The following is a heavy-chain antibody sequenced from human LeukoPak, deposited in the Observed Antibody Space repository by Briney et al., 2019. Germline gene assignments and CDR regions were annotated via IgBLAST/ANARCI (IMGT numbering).Heavy chain of an antibody. V-gene: IGHV1-2*06. CDR1: GYTFTGYY. CDR2: INPNSGGT. J-gene: IGHJ4*02. D-gene: IGHD2-2*02. CDR3: ASSGTDIVVVPAVIEGLDY. Sequence: GASVKVSCKASGYTFTGYYMHWVRQAPGQGLEWMGRINPNSGGTNYAQKFQGRVTMTRDTSISTAYMELSRLRSDDTAVYYCASSGTDIVVVPAVIEGLDYWGQGTLVTVSS.